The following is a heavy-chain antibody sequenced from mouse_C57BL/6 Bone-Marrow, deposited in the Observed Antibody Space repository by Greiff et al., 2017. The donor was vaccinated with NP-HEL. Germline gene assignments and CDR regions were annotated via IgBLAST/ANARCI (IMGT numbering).Heavy chain of an antibody. Sequence: QVQLKQPGAELVKPGASVKLSCKASGYTFTSYWMHWVKQRPGQGLEWIGMIHPNSGSTNYNEKFKSKATLTVDKSSSTAYMQLSSLTSEDSAVYYCARGGGPFAYWGQGTLVTVSA. CDR3: ARGGGPFAY. CDR2: IHPNSGST. V-gene: IGHV1-64*01. CDR1: GYTFTSYW. J-gene: IGHJ3*01.